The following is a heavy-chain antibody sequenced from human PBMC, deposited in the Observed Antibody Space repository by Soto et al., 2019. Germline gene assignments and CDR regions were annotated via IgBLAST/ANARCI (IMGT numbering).Heavy chain of an antibody. CDR1: GFTFDDHV. Sequence: EVQLVESGGGLVHPGRSLRLSCVASGFTFDDHVMHWVRQVQGKGLEWVGHISWDGYSIAYGGSVRGRFTISGYNAKNTLYLQMNSLRPEDTAVYYCARSWSGSTSGRVDVWGQGTTVTVSS. CDR2: ISWDGYSI. CDR3: ARSWSGSTSGRVDV. J-gene: IGHJ6*02. D-gene: IGHD3-3*01. V-gene: IGHV3-9*01.